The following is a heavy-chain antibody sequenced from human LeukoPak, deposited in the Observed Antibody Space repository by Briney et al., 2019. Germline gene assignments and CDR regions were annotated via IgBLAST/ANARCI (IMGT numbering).Heavy chain of an antibody. D-gene: IGHD2/OR15-2a*01. J-gene: IGHJ4*02. V-gene: IGHV1-18*01. Sequence: GATVKVSYKASGYTFTSYGISWVRQPPAQGLEWMGWISAYNGNTNYAQKLQGRVTMTTDTSTSTAYMELRSLRSDDTAVYYCARYTHSMDYFDYWGQGTLVTVSS. CDR1: GYTFTSYG. CDR2: ISAYNGNT. CDR3: ARYTHSMDYFDY.